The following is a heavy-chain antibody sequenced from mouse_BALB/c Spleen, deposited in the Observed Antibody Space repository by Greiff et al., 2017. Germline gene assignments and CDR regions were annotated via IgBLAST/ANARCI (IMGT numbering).Heavy chain of an antibody. CDR3: ARLALSTMITIDY. V-gene: IGHV1-69*02. Sequence: QVQLQQPGAELVKPGASVKLSCKASGYTFTSYWMHWVKQRPGQGLEWIGEIDPSDSYTNYNQKFKGKATLTVDKSSSTAYMQLSSLTSEDSAVYYCARLALSTMITIDYWGQGTTLTVSS. D-gene: IGHD2-4*01. J-gene: IGHJ2*01. CDR1: GYTFTSYW. CDR2: IDPSDSYT.